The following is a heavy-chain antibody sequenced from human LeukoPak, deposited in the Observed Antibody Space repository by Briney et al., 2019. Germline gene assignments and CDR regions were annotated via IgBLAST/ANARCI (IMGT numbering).Heavy chain of an antibody. CDR1: GFTFSSYA. D-gene: IGHD3-10*01. V-gene: IGHV3-23*01. J-gene: IGHJ4*02. CDR2: ISGSGGST. Sequence: GGSLRLSCAASGFTFSSYAMSWVRQAPGKGLEWVSAISGSGGSTYYADSVKGRFTIPRDNSKNTLYLQMNSLRAEDTAVYYCAKEPTYGSGSYYGYWGQGTLVTVSS. CDR3: AKEPTYGSGSYYGY.